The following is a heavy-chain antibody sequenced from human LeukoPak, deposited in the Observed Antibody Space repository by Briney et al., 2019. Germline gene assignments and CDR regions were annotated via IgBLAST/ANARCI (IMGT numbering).Heavy chain of an antibody. V-gene: IGHV1-18*01. Sequence: ASVKVSCKASGYTFTNYGSSWVRQAPGQGLEWMGWISPYNSNTNYAQKLQSRVTMTTDTSTSTAYMELRSLRSDDTAVYYCARGGSSSRIDYWGQGTLVTVSS. CDR2: ISPYNSNT. D-gene: IGHD6-13*01. J-gene: IGHJ4*02. CDR3: ARGGSSSRIDY. CDR1: GYTFTNYG.